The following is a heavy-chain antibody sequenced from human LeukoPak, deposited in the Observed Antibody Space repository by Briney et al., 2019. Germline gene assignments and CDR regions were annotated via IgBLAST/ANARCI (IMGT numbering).Heavy chain of an antibody. CDR2: ISGSGGST. J-gene: IGHJ4*02. V-gene: IGHV3-23*01. Sequence: GGSLRLSCAASGFTFSSYAMSWVRQAPGKGLEWVSAISGSGGSTYYADSVKGRLTISRDDSKNTLYLQMNSLRAEDTAVYYCAKDRITMIVATFDYWGQGTLVTVSS. D-gene: IGHD3-22*01. CDR1: GFTFSSYA. CDR3: AKDRITMIVATFDY.